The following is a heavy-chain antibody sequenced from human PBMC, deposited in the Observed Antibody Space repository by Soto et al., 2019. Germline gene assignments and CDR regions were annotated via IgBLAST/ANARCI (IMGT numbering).Heavy chain of an antibody. J-gene: IGHJ5*02. Sequence: PGGSLRLSCAASGFTFSSYGMHWVRQAPGQGLEWVAVIWYDGSNKYYADSVKGRFTISRDNSKNTLYLQMNSLRAEDTAVYYCARDEAVAGTGWFDPWGQGTLVTVSS. D-gene: IGHD6-19*01. CDR2: IWYDGSNK. CDR3: ARDEAVAGTGWFDP. CDR1: GFTFSSYG. V-gene: IGHV3-33*01.